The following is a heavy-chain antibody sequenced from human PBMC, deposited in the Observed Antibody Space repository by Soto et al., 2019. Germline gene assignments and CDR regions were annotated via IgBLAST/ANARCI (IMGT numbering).Heavy chain of an antibody. Sequence: PGESLKISCKGSGYSFTSYWIGWVRQMPGKGLEWMGIIYPGDSDTRYSPSFQGQVTISADKSISTAYLQWSSLKASDTAMYYCVYGAEWLRSAPRTTYCSGGSCYRHDAFDIWGQGTMVTVSS. CDR3: VYGAEWLRSAPRTTYCSGGSCYRHDAFDI. J-gene: IGHJ3*02. V-gene: IGHV5-51*01. D-gene: IGHD2-15*01. CDR1: GYSFTSYW. CDR2: IYPGDSDT.